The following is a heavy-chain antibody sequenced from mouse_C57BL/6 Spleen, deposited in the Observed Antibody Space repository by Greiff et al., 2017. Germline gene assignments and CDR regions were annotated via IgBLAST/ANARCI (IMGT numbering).Heavy chain of an antibody. CDR1: GYTFTDYN. V-gene: IGHV1-22*01. Sequence: EVQLQQSGPELVKPGASVKMSCKASGYTFTDYNMHWVKQSHGKSLEWIGYINPNNGGTSYNQKFKGKATMTVNKSSSTAYMELRSLTSEDSAVYYCARYLLTTVHYAMDYWGQGTSVTVSS. CDR2: INPNNGGT. J-gene: IGHJ4*01. D-gene: IGHD1-1*01. CDR3: ARYLLTTVHYAMDY.